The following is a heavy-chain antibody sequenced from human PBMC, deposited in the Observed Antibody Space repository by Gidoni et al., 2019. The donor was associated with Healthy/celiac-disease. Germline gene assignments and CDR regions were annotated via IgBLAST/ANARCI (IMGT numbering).Heavy chain of an antibody. J-gene: IGHJ4*02. Sequence: QVQLVESGGGVVQPGRSLRLSCAASGFTFSRSGMHWVRQAPGKGLEWVAVISYDGSNKYYADSVKGRFTISRDNSKNTLYLQMNSLRAEDTAVYYCAKDSQTHYYDSRIPPGYWGQGTLVTVSS. CDR3: AKDSQTHYYDSRIPPGY. V-gene: IGHV3-30*18. D-gene: IGHD3-22*01. CDR1: GFTFSRSG. CDR2: ISYDGSNK.